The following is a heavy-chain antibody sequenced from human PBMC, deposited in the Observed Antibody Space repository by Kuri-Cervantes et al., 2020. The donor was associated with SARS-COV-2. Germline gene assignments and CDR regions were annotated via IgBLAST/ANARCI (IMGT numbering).Heavy chain of an antibody. V-gene: IGHV1-18*01. J-gene: IGHJ3*02. CDR2: ISAYNGNT. CDR1: GYTFTSYA. D-gene: IGHD3-9*01. Sequence: ASVKVSCKASGYTFTSYAMHWVRQAPGQGLEWMGWISAYNGNTNYAQKLQGRVTMTTDTSTSTAYMELRSLRSDDTAVYYCARARYYDILTGNPDAFDIWGQGTMVTVSS. CDR3: ARARYYDILTGNPDAFDI.